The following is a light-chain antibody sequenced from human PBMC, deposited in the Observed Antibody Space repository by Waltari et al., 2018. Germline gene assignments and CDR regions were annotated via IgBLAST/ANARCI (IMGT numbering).Light chain of an antibody. J-gene: IGLJ1*01. CDR3: SSYTSTSTLV. Sequence: QSALTQPASVSGSPGQSITISCTGTSSDVGGYDYVSWYQHHPGQAPQLLIFDVSYRPSGGSTRFPGSKSGNTASLTISGLQAEDEADYSCSSYTSTSTLVFGSGTKVTV. CDR2: DVS. V-gene: IGLV2-14*03. CDR1: SSDVGGYDY.